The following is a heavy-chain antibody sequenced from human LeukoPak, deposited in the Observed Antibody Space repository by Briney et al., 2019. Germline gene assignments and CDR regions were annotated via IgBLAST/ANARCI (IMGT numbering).Heavy chain of an antibody. D-gene: IGHD6-13*01. J-gene: IGHJ4*02. CDR3: ARGVFYSSSRTPKTWYLDY. V-gene: IGHV4-34*01. CDR2: INHSGST. Sequence: SETLSLTCAVYGGSFSDYDWSWIRQPPGKGLEWIGDINHSGSTNYNPSLKSRVTISLDASKNQFSLKLSSVIAADTAVYYCARGVFYSSSRTPKTWYLDYWGQGTPVTVSS. CDR1: GGSFSDYD.